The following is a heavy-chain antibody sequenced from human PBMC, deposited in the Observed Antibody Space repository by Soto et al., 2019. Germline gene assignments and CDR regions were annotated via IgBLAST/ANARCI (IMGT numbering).Heavy chain of an antibody. CDR3: ARDYDTSRGDWAYYGIDV. V-gene: IGHV3-66*01. J-gene: IGHJ6*02. CDR2: IYYGGTT. D-gene: IGHD3-9*01. CDR1: GLTVSTNY. Sequence: EVQLVESGGGLVQPGGSLRISCAASGLTVSTNYMSWVRQAPGKGLEWVSIIYYGGTTYYADSVMGRFTISRDDSKNTLYLQMHSLRAEDTAVYYCARDYDTSRGDWAYYGIDVWGQGTTVTVSS.